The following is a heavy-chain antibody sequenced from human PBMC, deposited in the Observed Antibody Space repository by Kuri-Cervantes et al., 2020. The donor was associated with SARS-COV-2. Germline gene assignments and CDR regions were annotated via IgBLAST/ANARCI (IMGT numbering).Heavy chain of an antibody. V-gene: IGHV3-23*01. CDR3: ARDSRGNHYGLIDY. D-gene: IGHD4-17*01. J-gene: IGHJ4*02. CDR1: GFIFDDFA. Sequence: GESLKISCEASGFIFDDFAMHWVRQVPGKGLEWVSAMSASGSTYYAESVRGRFSISRDNSKNTLHLQMNSLRAEDAAIYNCARDSRGNHYGLIDYWGQGTLVTVSS. CDR2: MSASGST.